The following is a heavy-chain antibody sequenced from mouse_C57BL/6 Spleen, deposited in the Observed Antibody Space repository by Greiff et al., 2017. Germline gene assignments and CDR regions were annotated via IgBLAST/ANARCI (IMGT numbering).Heavy chain of an antibody. J-gene: IGHJ4*01. D-gene: IGHD2-12*01. CDR3: ARGPLLRRDYAMDY. CDR2: INPNNGGT. Sequence: EVQLQQSGPELVKPGASVKISCKASGYTFTDYYMNWVKQSHGKSLEWIGDINPNNGGTSYNQKFKGKATLTVDKSSSTAYMELRSLTSEDSAVYYCARGPLLRRDYAMDYWGQGTSVTVSS. V-gene: IGHV1-26*01. CDR1: GYTFTDYY.